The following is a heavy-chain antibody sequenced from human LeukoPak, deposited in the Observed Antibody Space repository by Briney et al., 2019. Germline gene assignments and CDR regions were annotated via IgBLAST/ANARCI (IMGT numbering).Heavy chain of an antibody. CDR2: ISSSGSTI. Sequence: GGSVRLSCVVSGFTFSNYAMNWVRQAPGKGLEWVSYISSSGSTIYYADSVKGRFTISRDNAKNSLYLQMNSLRAEDTAVYYCARAIGGNSDYWGQGTLVTVSS. D-gene: IGHD4-23*01. V-gene: IGHV3-48*04. CDR1: GFTFSNYA. J-gene: IGHJ4*02. CDR3: ARAIGGNSDY.